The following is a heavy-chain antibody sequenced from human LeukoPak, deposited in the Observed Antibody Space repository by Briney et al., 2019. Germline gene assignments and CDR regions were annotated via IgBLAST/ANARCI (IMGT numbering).Heavy chain of an antibody. Sequence: GGSLRLSCAASGFAFSTYTMNWVRQAPGKGLEWIAYISGPTISYADSVQGRFSISRDNAKNSLYLQMNSLRDEDTAVCDCARDYRYYFDYWGQGTLVTVSS. D-gene: IGHD3-16*02. V-gene: IGHV3-48*02. CDR1: GFAFSTYT. CDR2: ISGPTI. CDR3: ARDYRYYFDY. J-gene: IGHJ4*02.